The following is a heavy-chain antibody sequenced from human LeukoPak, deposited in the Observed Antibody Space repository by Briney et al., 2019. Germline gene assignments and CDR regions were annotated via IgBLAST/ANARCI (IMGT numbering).Heavy chain of an antibody. CDR2: IWYDGSNK. J-gene: IGHJ6*02. D-gene: IGHD6-13*01. CDR1: GFTFSSRG. Sequence: GGSLRLSCAASGFTFSSRGMHWVRQAPGKGLEWVAVIWYDGSNKYYADSVKGRFTISRDNSKNTLYLQMNSLRAEDTAVYYCARAPGSLYSSSWKQRYYYYGMDVWGQGTTVTVSS. CDR3: ARAPGSLYSSSWKQRYYYYGMDV. V-gene: IGHV3-33*01.